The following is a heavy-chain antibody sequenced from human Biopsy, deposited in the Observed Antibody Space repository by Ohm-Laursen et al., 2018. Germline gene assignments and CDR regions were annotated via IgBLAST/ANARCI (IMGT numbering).Heavy chain of an antibody. CDR2: IISMVGTP. V-gene: IGHV1-69*04. D-gene: IGHD2/OR15-2a*01. Sequence: GASVKVSCKASGGTFNNYGITWVRQAPGQGLEWVGRIISMVGTPKYAQKFQGRATITVDKSTSTAYLDLSSLKSEDTAVYYRARDKTALNYYFASDVWGQGTTVTVSS. J-gene: IGHJ6*01. CDR1: GGTFNNYG. CDR3: ARDKTALNYYFASDV.